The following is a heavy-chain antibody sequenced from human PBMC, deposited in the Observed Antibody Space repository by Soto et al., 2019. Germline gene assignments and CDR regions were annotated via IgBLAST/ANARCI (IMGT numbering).Heavy chain of an antibody. V-gene: IGHV1-3*01. CDR3: ARDGGGSGSGWYFWFDP. CDR2: INAGNGNT. Sequence: QVQLVQSGAEVKKPGASVKVSCKASGYTFTSYAMHWVRQAPGQRLEWMGWINAGNGNTKYSQKFQGRVTITRDTSASTAYMELSSLRSEDTAVYYCARDGGGSGSGWYFWFDPCGQGTLVTVSS. J-gene: IGHJ5*02. D-gene: IGHD6-19*01. CDR1: GYTFTSYA.